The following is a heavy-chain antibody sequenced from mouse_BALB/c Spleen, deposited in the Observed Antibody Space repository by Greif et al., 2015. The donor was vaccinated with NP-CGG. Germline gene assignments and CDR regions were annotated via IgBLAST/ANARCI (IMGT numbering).Heavy chain of an antibody. CDR3: TRDAMDY. V-gene: IGHV1S56*01. CDR1: GYTFTSYY. J-gene: IGHJ4*01. Sequence: QVHVKQSGPELVKPGASVRIPCKASGYTFTSYYIHWVRQRPGQGLEWIGWIFPGNVNTKYNEKFKGKATLTADKFSSTAYMQLSSLTSEDSAVYFCTRDAMDYWGQGTSVTVSS. CDR2: IFPGNVNT.